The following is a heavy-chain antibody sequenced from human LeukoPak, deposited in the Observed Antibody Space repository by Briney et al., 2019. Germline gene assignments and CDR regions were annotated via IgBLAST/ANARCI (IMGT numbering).Heavy chain of an antibody. CDR1: GFTFSSYD. CDR3: AKDLSSSWSSDY. CDR2: NSGSGGST. J-gene: IGHJ4*02. Sequence: GGSLRLSCAASGFTFSSYDMSWVRQAPGKGLEWVSGNSGSGGSTYYADSVKGRFTISRDNSKNTLYLQMNSLRAEDTAVYYCAKDLSSSWSSDYWGQGTLVTVSS. D-gene: IGHD6-6*01. V-gene: IGHV3-23*01.